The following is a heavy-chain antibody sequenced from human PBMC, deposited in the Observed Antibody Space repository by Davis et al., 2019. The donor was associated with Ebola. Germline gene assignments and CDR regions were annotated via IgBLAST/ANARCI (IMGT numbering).Heavy chain of an antibody. CDR3: ARSSSGGYYFDY. Sequence: ASVKVSCNASAYTFTSYYMHWVRQAPGQGLEWMGIINPSGGSTSYAQKFQGRVTMTRDTSTSTVYMELSSLRSEDTAVYYCARSSSGGYYFDYWGQGTLVTVSS. V-gene: IGHV1-46*03. CDR1: AYTFTSYY. CDR2: INPSGGST. J-gene: IGHJ4*02. D-gene: IGHD6-6*01.